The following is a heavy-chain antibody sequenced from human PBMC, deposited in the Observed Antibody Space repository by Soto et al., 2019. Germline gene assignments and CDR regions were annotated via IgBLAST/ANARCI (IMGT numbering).Heavy chain of an antibody. CDR2: IYYSGTT. J-gene: IGHJ6*02. CDR3: AASCVGCGGFNYYGMDV. D-gene: IGHD2-21*01. Sequence: QVQLQESGPGLVKPSQTLSLTCTVSGGSISSGGYYWNWIRQHPGKGLEWIGYIYYSGTTYYNPSLKSRVTISVDTSKNQFSLKLCSVTAADTAVYYCAASCVGCGGFNYYGMDVWGQGTTVTVSS. CDR1: GGSISSGGYY. V-gene: IGHV4-31*03.